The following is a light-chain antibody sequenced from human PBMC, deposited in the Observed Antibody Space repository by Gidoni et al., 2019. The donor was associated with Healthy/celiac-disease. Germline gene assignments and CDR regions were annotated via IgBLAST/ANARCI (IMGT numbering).Light chain of an antibody. CDR2: AAS. CDR1: QSISSY. CDR3: QQSYSTPFT. J-gene: IGKJ3*01. Sequence: DIQMTQSPYSLSASVGDRVTITCRASQSISSYLNWYQQKPGKATKLLIYAASSLQSGVPSRFSGSGSGTDFTLTISSLQPEDFATYYCQQSYSTPFTFGPGTKVDIK. V-gene: IGKV1-39*01.